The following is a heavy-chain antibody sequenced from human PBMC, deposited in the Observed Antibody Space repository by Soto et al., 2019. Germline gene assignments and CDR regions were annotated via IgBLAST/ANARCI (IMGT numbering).Heavy chain of an antibody. J-gene: IGHJ4*02. CDR1: GFTFSSYG. CDR3: ARDPLRSPIAAAPWYY. Sequence: PGGSLRLSCAASGFTFSSYGMHWVRQAPGKGLEWVAVIWYDGSNKYYADSVKGRFTISRDNSKNTLYLQMNSLRAEDTAVYYCARDPLRSPIAAAPWYYWGQGSLVTVSS. V-gene: IGHV3-33*01. D-gene: IGHD6-13*01. CDR2: IWYDGSNK.